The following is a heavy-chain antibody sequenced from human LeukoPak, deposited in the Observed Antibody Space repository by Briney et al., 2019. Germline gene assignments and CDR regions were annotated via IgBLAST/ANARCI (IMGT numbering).Heavy chain of an antibody. D-gene: IGHD3-22*01. CDR1: GYSFTNYW. V-gene: IGHV5-51*01. J-gene: IGHJ3*01. Sequence: GESLQISCKGSGYSFTNYWIGWVRQMPGKGLEWMGIIYPGDSDSRYSPSFQGQVTISADKSINTAYLQWRSLKASDTAIYYCARQQYSSGHDAFDLWGQGTMVSVSS. CDR2: IYPGDSDS. CDR3: ARQQYSSGHDAFDL.